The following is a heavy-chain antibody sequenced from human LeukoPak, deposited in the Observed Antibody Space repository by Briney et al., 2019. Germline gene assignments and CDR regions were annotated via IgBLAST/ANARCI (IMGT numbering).Heavy chain of an antibody. Sequence: SETLSLTCPVSGVSIRSGGYYWSWIRQLPGKGLEWIGYIYYSGSTYYNPSLKSRVTISVDTSKNQFSLKLSSVTAEDTAVYYCARGDYDSSGYSNWFDPWGQGTLVTVSS. CDR3: ARGDYDSSGYSNWFDP. V-gene: IGHV4-31*03. CDR1: GVSIRSGGYY. CDR2: IYYSGST. D-gene: IGHD3-22*01. J-gene: IGHJ5*02.